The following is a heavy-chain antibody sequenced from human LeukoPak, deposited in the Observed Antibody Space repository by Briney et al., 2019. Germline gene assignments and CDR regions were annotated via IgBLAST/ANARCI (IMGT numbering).Heavy chain of an antibody. Sequence: ASVKVSCKASGGTFSSYAISWVRQAPGQGLEWMGGIIPIFGTANYAQKFQGRVTITADESTSTAYMELRSLRSDDTAVYYCARDMAPYSSGWYSYNYYYYGMDVWGQGTTVTVSS. J-gene: IGHJ6*02. V-gene: IGHV1-69*13. CDR3: ARDMAPYSSGWYSYNYYYYGMDV. CDR1: GGTFSSYA. D-gene: IGHD6-19*01. CDR2: IIPIFGTA.